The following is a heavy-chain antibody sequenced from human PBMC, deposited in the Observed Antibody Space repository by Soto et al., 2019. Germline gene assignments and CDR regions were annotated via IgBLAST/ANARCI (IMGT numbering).Heavy chain of an antibody. CDR3: ARVIIVVVPAAMRDYYYYMDV. CDR1: GGSISSGGYY. V-gene: IGHV4-31*03. J-gene: IGHJ6*03. CDR2: IYYSGST. Sequence: SETLSLTCTVSGGSISSGGYYWSWIRQHPGKGLEWIGYIYYSGSTYYNPSLKSRVTISVDTSKNQFSLKLSSVTAADTAVYYCARVIIVVVPAAMRDYYYYMDVWGKGTTVTVSS. D-gene: IGHD2-2*01.